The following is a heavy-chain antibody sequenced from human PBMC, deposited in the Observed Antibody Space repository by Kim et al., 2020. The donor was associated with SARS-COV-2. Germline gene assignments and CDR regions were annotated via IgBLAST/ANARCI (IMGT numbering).Heavy chain of an antibody. D-gene: IGHD6-13*01. Sequence: SETLSLTCAVYGGSFSGYYWSWIRQPPGKGLEWIGEINHSGSTNYNPSLKSRVTISVDTSKNQFSLKLSSVTAADTAVYYCASPIAAYYYYGMDVWGQGTTVTVSS. J-gene: IGHJ6*02. V-gene: IGHV4-34*01. CDR3: ASPIAAYYYYGMDV. CDR2: INHSGST. CDR1: GGSFSGYY.